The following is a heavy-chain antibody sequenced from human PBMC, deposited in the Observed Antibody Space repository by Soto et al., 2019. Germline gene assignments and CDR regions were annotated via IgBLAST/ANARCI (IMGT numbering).Heavy chain of an antibody. CDR3: ARYSIAARLAYYYGMDV. V-gene: IGHV5-51*01. CDR2: IYPGDSDT. CDR1: GYSFTSYW. D-gene: IGHD6-6*01. J-gene: IGHJ6*02. Sequence: GESLKISCKGSGYSFTSYWIGWVRQMPGKGLEWMGIIYPGDSDTRYSPSFQGQVTISADKSISTAYLQWSSLKASDTAMYYCARYSIAARLAYYYGMDVWGQGXTVTVYS.